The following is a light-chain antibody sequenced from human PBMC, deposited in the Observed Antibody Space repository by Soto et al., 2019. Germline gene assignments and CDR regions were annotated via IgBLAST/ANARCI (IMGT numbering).Light chain of an antibody. V-gene: IGLV2-23*02. J-gene: IGLJ7*01. Sequence: QSALTQPASVSGSPGQSITISCTGTSSDAGSHNLVSWYQQHLGQAPKLMIYEVSKRPLGVSARFSASKSGNTASLTISGLQAEDEADYYCCSYGGSRAVFGGGTQLTVL. CDR2: EVS. CDR3: CSYGGSRAV. CDR1: SSDAGSHNL.